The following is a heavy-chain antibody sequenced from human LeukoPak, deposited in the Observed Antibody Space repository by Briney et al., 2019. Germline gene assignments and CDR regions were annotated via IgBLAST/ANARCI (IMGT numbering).Heavy chain of an antibody. CDR2: VNPDSGST. J-gene: IGHJ4*02. V-gene: IGHV1-2*02. CDR1: GYTFTGYF. D-gene: IGHD3-10*01. CDR3: SRAPSMIQGVITTGENYYFDY. Sequence: GASVKVSCKASGYTFTGYFIHWVRQAPGHGLKWMGWVNPDSGSTDYAQKFQGRVSMTRDTSISTGYMELSRLKSDDTAMYYCSRAPSMIQGVITTGENYYFDYWGQGTLVTVSS.